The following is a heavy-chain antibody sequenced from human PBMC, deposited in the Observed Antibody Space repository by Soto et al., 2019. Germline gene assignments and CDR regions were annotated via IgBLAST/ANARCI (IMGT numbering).Heavy chain of an antibody. CDR1: GFTFSSYW. V-gene: IGHV3-7*01. CDR2: IKQDGSEK. CDR3: ARINMLDYYYGMDV. J-gene: IGHJ6*02. Sequence: EVQLVESGGGLVQPGGSLRLSCAASGFTFSSYWMSWVRQAPGKGLEWVANIKQDGSEKYYVDSVKGRFTISRDNAKNSLYLQMNSLRAEDTAVYYCARINMLDYYYGMDVGGQGTTVTVSS. D-gene: IGHD3-10*02.